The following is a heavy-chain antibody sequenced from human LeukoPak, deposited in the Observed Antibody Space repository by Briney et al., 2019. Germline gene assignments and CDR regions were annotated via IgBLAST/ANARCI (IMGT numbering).Heavy chain of an antibody. CDR2: IYYSGST. Sequence: PGGSLRLSCAASGFTFSTFAMIWVRQPPGKGLEWIWYIYYSGSTNYNPSLKSRVTISVDTSKNQFSLNLTSVTAADTAVYYCARFTPQGYGWGGYNRFDPWGQGTLVTVSS. CDR3: ARFTPQGYGWGGYNRFDP. J-gene: IGHJ5*02. CDR1: GFTFSTFA. V-gene: IGHV4-59*01. D-gene: IGHD3-16*01.